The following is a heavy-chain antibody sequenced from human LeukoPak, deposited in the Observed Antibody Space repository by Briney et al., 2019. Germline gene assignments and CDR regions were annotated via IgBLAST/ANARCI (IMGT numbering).Heavy chain of an antibody. Sequence: GGSLGLSCAASGFTFSSYWMSWVRQAPGKGLEWVANIKQDGSEKYYVDSVKGRFTISRDNAKNSLYLQMNSLRAEDTAVYYCASSPIVGVSFDYWGQGTLVTVSS. J-gene: IGHJ4*02. CDR3: ASSPIVGVSFDY. CDR1: GFTFSSYW. D-gene: IGHD1-26*01. V-gene: IGHV3-7*03. CDR2: IKQDGSEK.